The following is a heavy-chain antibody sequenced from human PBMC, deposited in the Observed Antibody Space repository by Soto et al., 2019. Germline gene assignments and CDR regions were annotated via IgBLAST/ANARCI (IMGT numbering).Heavy chain of an antibody. V-gene: IGHV1-18*01. Sequence: QVQLVQSGTEVKKPGASVKVSCKASGYRFATYGISWVRQGPGQGLEWMGWISGYDGHTNYAQNFQGRVTMTADTSTITVYMELTRLTSDDTAVYYCARWTRAGSYSGAIDFWGQWTMVTVSS. CDR2: ISGYDGHT. J-gene: IGHJ3*01. D-gene: IGHD3-10*01. CDR1: GYRFATYG. CDR3: ARWTRAGSYSGAIDF.